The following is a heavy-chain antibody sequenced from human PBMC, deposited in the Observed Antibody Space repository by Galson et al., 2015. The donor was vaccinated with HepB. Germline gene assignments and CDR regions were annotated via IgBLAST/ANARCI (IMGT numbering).Heavy chain of an antibody. CDR1: GFTFSDSS. Sequence: SLRLSCAASGFTFSDSSMSWIRQAPGKGLEWVSFISSTGSHTNYADSVKGRFTISRDDAKNSLYLRMDSLRAADTAVYYCARGYCPGGVCYSDWYFDLWGRGTLVTVSS. CDR2: ISSTGSHT. J-gene: IGHJ2*01. D-gene: IGHD2-8*02. CDR3: ARGYCPGGVCYSDWYFDL. V-gene: IGHV3-11*06.